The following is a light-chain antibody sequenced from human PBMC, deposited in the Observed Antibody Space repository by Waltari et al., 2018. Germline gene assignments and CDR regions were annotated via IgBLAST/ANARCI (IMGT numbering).Light chain of an antibody. CDR1: QSISSW. CDR3: QQYNSYLWT. Sequence: DIHMTQSPSTLSASVGDRVTITCRASQSISSWLAWYQQKPGKAPKLLIYKASSLESGVPSRFSGSGSGTEFTLTISSLQPDDFATYYCQQYNSYLWTFGQGTKVEIK. CDR2: KAS. J-gene: IGKJ1*01. V-gene: IGKV1-5*03.